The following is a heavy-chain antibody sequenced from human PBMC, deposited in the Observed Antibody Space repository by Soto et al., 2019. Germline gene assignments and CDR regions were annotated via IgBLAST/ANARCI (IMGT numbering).Heavy chain of an antibody. CDR1: GFTFSSYS. D-gene: IGHD4-17*01. CDR2: ISSSSSYI. Sequence: GGSLRLSCPASGFTFSSYSMNWVRQAPGKGLEWVSSISSSSSYIYYADSVKGRFTISRDNAKNSLYLQMNSLRAEDTAVYYCARDVGGKLRFDYWGQGTLVTVSS. J-gene: IGHJ4*02. V-gene: IGHV3-21*01. CDR3: ARDVGGKLRFDY.